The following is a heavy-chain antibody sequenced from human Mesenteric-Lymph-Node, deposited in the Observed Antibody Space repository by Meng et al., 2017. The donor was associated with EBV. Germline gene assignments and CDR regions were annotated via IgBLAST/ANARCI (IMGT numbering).Heavy chain of an antibody. CDR1: GGSISGYY. CDR2: IYHDGRT. Sequence: QVQLQESGPGRVKPSETLSLTCIGSGGSISGYYVSWIRQPPGKGLEWIGDIYHDGRTSYNPSLRSRVSIAVDTSKDQSSLKLSSVTAADTAVYYCARESGQHLLWGQGNLVTVSS. D-gene: IGHD6-13*01. J-gene: IGHJ4*02. CDR3: ARESGQHLL. V-gene: IGHV4-59*01.